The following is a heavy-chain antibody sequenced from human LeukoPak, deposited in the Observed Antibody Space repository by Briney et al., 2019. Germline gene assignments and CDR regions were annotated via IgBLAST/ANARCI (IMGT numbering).Heavy chain of an antibody. Sequence: SETLSPTCTVSGGSISSSSYYWGWIRQPPGKGLEWIGSIYYSGSTYYNPSLKSRVTISVDTSKNQFSLKLSSVTAADTAVYYCARRDYYGSSGYRFDYWGQGTLVTVSS. CDR1: GGSISSSSYY. J-gene: IGHJ4*02. CDR3: ARRDYYGSSGYRFDY. D-gene: IGHD3-22*01. CDR2: IYYSGST. V-gene: IGHV4-39*01.